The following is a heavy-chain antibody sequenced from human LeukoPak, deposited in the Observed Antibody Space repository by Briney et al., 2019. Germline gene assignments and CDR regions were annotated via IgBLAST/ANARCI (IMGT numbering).Heavy chain of an antibody. CDR3: VKGYCSGGTCYSGDFDY. J-gene: IGHJ4*02. Sequence: GGSLRLSCAASGFTFSSYWIHWVHQAPGKGLVWVSRINSDGSRINYADSVKGRFTISRDNAKNTLYLQMNSLRAEDTAVYYCVKGYCSGGTCYSGDFDYWGQGTLVTASS. CDR2: INSDGSRI. D-gene: IGHD2-15*01. V-gene: IGHV3-74*01. CDR1: GFTFSSYW.